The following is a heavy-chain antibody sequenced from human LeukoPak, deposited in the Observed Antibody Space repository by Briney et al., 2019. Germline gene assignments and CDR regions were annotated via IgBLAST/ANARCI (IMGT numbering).Heavy chain of an antibody. CDR1: GFTVSSNY. Sequence: PGGSLRLSCAASGFTVSSNYMSWVRQAPGKGLEWVSVLYRSGYTYHADSVRGRFTISRDNSKNILYLQVNSLRAEDTAVYYCAREVVAVGAAGGEFDCWGQGTLVTVSS. CDR2: LYRSGYT. V-gene: IGHV3-53*01. CDR3: AREVVAVGAAGGEFDC. D-gene: IGHD1-26*01. J-gene: IGHJ4*02.